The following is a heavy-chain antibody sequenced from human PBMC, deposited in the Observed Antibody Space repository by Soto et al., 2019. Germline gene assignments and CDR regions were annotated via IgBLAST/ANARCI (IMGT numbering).Heavy chain of an antibody. J-gene: IGHJ6*03. V-gene: IGHV4-34*01. CDR1: GGSCSGYY. D-gene: IGHD2-2*01. CDR3: ASPKVPAARIMDV. Sequence: QVQLQQWGAGLLKPSETLSLTCAVYGGSCSGYYCSWIRQPPGKGLAWIGEFNHSGSTNYNQSLKSRVTIAVDTFKNQFSLKLSSVTAADTAVYYCASPKVPAARIMDVWGKGTTVTVSS. CDR2: FNHSGST.